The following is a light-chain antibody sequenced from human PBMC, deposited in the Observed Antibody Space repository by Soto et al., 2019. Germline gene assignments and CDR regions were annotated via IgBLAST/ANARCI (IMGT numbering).Light chain of an antibody. Sequence: DIQMTQSPSSLSASVGDRVTITCRASQGISSYLAWYQQKPGKVPKVLIYTASTLQAGVPSRFSGSGSWTDFTLTISSLQPEDVATYYCQKYNSACSSFGQGTRLDI. CDR2: TAS. V-gene: IGKV1-27*01. CDR1: QGISSY. CDR3: QKYNSACSS. J-gene: IGKJ2*01.